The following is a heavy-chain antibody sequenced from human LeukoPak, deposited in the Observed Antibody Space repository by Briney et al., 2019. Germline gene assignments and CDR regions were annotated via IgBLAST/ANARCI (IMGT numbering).Heavy chain of an antibody. Sequence: GGSLRLSCTVSGFTVSSNSWSWVRQAPGKGLEWVSFIYSGGNTHYSDSVKGRFTISRDNSKNTLYLQMNSLRAEDTAIYYCERRAGEYSHPYDYWGQGTLVTVSS. CDR3: ERRAGEYSHPYDY. V-gene: IGHV3-53*01. J-gene: IGHJ4*02. CDR1: GFTVSSNS. D-gene: IGHD2-15*01. CDR2: IYSGGNT.